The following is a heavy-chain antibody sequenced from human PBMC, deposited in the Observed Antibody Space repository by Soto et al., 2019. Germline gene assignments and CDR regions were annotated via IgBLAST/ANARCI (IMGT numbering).Heavy chain of an antibody. CDR2: IIPIFGTA. D-gene: IGHD1-26*01. CDR1: GDRFSIYA. J-gene: IGHJ6*02. V-gene: IGHV1-69*13. Sequence: SVKRYFKASGDRFSIYAIGWVRQTPGQGLEWMGGIIPIFGTANYAQKFQGRVTITADESTSTAYMELSSLRSEDTAVYYCASRAGGYYYGMDVWGQGTTVTVSS. CDR3: ASRAGGYYYGMDV.